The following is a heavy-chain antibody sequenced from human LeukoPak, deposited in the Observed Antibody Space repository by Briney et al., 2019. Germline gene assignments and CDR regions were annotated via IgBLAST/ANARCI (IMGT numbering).Heavy chain of an antibody. Sequence: SETLSLTCTVSGGSISSHYWSWIRQPPGKGREWIGYIYYSGSTNYNPSLKSRVTISVDTSKNQFSLKLSSVTAADTAVYYCARGAGYCSSTSCYIYFDYWGQGTLVTVSS. CDR1: GGSISSHY. J-gene: IGHJ4*02. CDR3: ARGAGYCSSTSCYIYFDY. D-gene: IGHD2-2*02. CDR2: IYYSGST. V-gene: IGHV4-59*11.